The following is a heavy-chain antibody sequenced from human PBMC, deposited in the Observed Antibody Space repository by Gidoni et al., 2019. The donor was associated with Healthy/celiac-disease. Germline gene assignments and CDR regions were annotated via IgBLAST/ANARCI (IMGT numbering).Heavy chain of an antibody. J-gene: IGHJ3*02. V-gene: IGHV3-7*01. D-gene: IGHD6-6*01. CDR3: ARDRRAPSSSDI. CDR2: IKEDGSEK. Sequence: EVQLVESGGGLVQPGGSLRLSGAASGFTFSSYWMRWVRQDPGKGLEWVGSIKEDGSEKDSVDCVKAIFTINADNAKNSLYLQMNSQGAEETAVYYCARDRRAPSSSDIWGQGTMVTVSS. CDR1: GFTFSSYW.